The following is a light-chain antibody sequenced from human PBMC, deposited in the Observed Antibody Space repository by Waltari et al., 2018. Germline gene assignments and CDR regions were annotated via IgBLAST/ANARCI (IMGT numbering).Light chain of an antibody. J-gene: IGLJ1*01. Sequence: QSALTQPASVSGSPGQSISISCTGTSSDVGGYNFVSWYQQHPGKAPQLMIYDVANRPSGVSNRFSGSKSGNMASLTISGLQADDEADYYCSSYTSSSTRVFGTGTKVTVL. CDR2: DVA. CDR1: SSDVGGYNF. CDR3: SSYTSSSTRV. V-gene: IGLV2-14*03.